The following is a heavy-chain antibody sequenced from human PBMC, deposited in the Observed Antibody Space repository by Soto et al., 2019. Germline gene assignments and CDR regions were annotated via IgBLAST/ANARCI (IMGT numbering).Heavy chain of an antibody. CDR1: GGSINNYD. CDR3: ARSARDYYDF. V-gene: IGHV4-59*01. J-gene: IGHJ4*02. Sequence: SETLSLTCTVSGGSINNYDLSWIRQPPGKGLEWIGYIYYSGSTNYNPSLKSRVTISVDTSKHQFSLKLTSVTAADTAVYYCARSARDYYDFWGQGTLVTVSS. CDR2: IYYSGST.